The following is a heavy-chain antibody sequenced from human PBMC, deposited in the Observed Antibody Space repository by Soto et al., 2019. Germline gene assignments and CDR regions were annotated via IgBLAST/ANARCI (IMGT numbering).Heavy chain of an antibody. CDR1: GFSLSNARMG. Sequence: QVTLKESGPVLVKPTETLTLTCTVSGFSLSNARMGVSWIRQPPGKALEWLAHIFSKDEKSYRTSLKSRLPISKDNSKSQEVLNMTNMDAVDTATYCCARITYSSSLYRSDPAYYYGMGVWGQGTTVTVSS. V-gene: IGHV2-26*01. D-gene: IGHD6-13*01. CDR2: IFSKDEK. J-gene: IGHJ6*01. CDR3: ARITYSSSLYRSDPAYYYGMGV.